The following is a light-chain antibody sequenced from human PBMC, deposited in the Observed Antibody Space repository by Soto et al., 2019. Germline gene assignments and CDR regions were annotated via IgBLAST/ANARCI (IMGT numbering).Light chain of an antibody. CDR2: STN. V-gene: IGLV7-43*01. J-gene: IGLJ2*01. CDR3: LLYYGGSQGV. Sequence: QSVVTQEPSLSLSPGGTVTLTCASSTGAVTSNYYPNWFQQKPGQAPRALIHSTNNKYSWTPARFSGSLVGGKAALTLSHVQPEEEAEYYCLLYYGGSQGVFGGGTNVTVL. CDR1: TGAVTSNYY.